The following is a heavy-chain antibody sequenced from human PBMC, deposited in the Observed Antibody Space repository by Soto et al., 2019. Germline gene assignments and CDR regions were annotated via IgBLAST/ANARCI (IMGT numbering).Heavy chain of an antibody. V-gene: IGHV3-21*01. CDR1: GFTFSSYS. Sequence: EVQLVESGGGLVKPGGSLRLSCAASGFTFSSYSMNWVRQAPGKGLEWVSSISSSSSYIYYADSVKGRFTISRDNAKNSLYLQMNSLRAEDTAVYYCARRGGDRIGQQLAPRSYYYGMDVWGQGTTVTVSS. J-gene: IGHJ6*02. CDR2: ISSSSSYI. D-gene: IGHD6-13*01. CDR3: ARRGGDRIGQQLAPRSYYYGMDV.